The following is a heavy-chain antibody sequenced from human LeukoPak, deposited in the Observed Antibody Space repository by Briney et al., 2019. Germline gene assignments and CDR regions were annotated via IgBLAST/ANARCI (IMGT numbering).Heavy chain of an antibody. CDR1: GDSVSNNSAA. V-gene: IGHV6-1*01. J-gene: IGHJ4*02. Sequence: SQTLSLTCAISGDSVSNNSAAWNWIRQSPARGLEWLGRTYYRSKWYNAYAVSVKSPITINPDTSKNQFSLQLNSVTPEDTAVYYCARDTRDGYNRFDYWGQGTLVTVSS. CDR2: TYYRSKWYN. D-gene: IGHD5-24*01. CDR3: ARDTRDGYNRFDY.